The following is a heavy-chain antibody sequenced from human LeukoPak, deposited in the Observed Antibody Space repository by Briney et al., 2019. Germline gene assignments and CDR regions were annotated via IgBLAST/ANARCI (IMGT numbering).Heavy chain of an antibody. CDR1: AGSISGYY. J-gene: IGHJ4*02. D-gene: IGHD2-15*01. CDR2: IYYSGST. V-gene: IGHV4-59*01. Sequence: SETLSLTCTVSAGSISGYYWSWIRQPPGKGLEWIGYIYYSGSTNYNPSLKSRVAMSVDTSNNQFFLRLTSVTAADTALYYCARGSFELPYWGQRTLVTASS. CDR3: ARGSFELPY.